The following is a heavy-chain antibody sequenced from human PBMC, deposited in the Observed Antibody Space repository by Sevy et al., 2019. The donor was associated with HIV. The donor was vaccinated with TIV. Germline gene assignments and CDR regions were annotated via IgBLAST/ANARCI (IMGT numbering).Heavy chain of an antibody. J-gene: IGHJ4*02. CDR1: GFTFSSYW. V-gene: IGHV3-7*01. D-gene: IGHD2-8*01. CDR2: IKQDGSEK. Sequence: GGSLRLSCAASGFTFSSYWMSWVRQAPGKGLEWVANIKQDGSEKYYVDSVKGRFSMSRDNAKNSLYLQMNSLRAEDTAVYYCARDRCTNGVCYHFDYWGQGTLVTVSS. CDR3: ARDRCTNGVCYHFDY.